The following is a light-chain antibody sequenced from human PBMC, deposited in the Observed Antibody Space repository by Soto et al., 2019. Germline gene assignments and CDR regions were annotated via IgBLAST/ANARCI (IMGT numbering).Light chain of an antibody. CDR3: SSYTSSDTLV. J-gene: IGLJ2*01. V-gene: IGLV2-14*01. CDR1: TSDVGGYNY. CDR2: EVS. Sequence: QSALTQPASVSGSPGQSITLSCTGTTSDVGGYNYVSWYQHHPGKAPKLMIYEVSNRPSGVSNRFSGSKSGNTASLTISGLQAEDEADYYCSSYTSSDTLVFGAGTKLTVL.